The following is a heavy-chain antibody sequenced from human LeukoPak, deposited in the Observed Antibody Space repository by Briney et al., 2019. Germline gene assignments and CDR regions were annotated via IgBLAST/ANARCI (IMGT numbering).Heavy chain of an antibody. J-gene: IGHJ5*02. D-gene: IGHD6-6*01. CDR3: VRDRPHNWFDP. CDR1: GFTFTSHW. Sequence: PGGSLRLSCAASGFTFTSHWMHWVLQAPGKGLVWVSRIDNDGSDTTYADSVRGRFTISRDNAKNTLYLQMDSLRAEDTAVYYCVRDRPHNWFDPWGQGTLVTVSS. CDR2: IDNDGSDT. V-gene: IGHV3-74*01.